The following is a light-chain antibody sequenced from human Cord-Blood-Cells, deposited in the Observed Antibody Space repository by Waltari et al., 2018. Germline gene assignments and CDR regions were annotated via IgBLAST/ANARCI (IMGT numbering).Light chain of an antibody. CDR1: QSVLYSSNNKNY. J-gene: IGKJ4*01. Sequence: DIVMTQSPDSLAVSLGERATINCKSSQSVLYSSNNKNYLAWYQQKPGQPHKLLIYWASTRESGVPDRFSGSGSGTDFTLTISGLQAEDVAVYYCQQYYSTPLTFGGGTKVEIK. CDR2: WAS. V-gene: IGKV4-1*01. CDR3: QQYYSTPLT.